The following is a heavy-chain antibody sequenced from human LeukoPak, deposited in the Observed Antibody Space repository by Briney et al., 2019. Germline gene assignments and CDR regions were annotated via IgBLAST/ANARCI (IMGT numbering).Heavy chain of an antibody. J-gene: IGHJ3*02. V-gene: IGHV3-9*01. CDR3: AKGQNAFDI. CDR1: GFTFDDYA. Sequence: GGSLRLSCAASGFTFDDYAMHWVRQAPGKGLEWVSGISWNSGSIGYADSVKGRFTISRDNAKNSLYLQMNSLRAEDTALYYCAKGQNAFDIWGQGTMVTVSS. CDR2: ISWNSGSI.